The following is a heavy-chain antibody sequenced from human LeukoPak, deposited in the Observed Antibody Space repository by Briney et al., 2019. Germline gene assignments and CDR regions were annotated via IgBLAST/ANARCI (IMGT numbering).Heavy chain of an antibody. V-gene: IGHV1-18*01. CDR1: GYTFTSYG. CDR3: ASSYYYGSGNTVYYGMDV. J-gene: IGHJ6*02. D-gene: IGHD3-10*01. Sequence: ASVKVSCKASGYTFTSYGISWVRQAPGQGLEWMGWISAYNGNTNCAQKLQGRVTMTTDTSTSTAYMELRSLRSDDTAVYYCASSYYYGSGNTVYYGMDVWGQGTTVTVSS. CDR2: ISAYNGNT.